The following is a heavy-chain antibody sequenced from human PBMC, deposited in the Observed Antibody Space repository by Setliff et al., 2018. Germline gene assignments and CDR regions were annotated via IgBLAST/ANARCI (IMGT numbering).Heavy chain of an antibody. CDR2: IYPGDPQI. CDR3: VRPSAGYSRPFDV. V-gene: IGHV5-51*01. D-gene: IGHD2-15*01. Sequence: PGESLTISCKDSGYSFSISWIGWVRRMPGKGLDWMGIIYPGDPQIRYSPSFQGQVTISAXXSTXTAXXXXXXLKASDTAMYYCVRPSAGYSRPFDVWGQGTMVTVSS. CDR1: GYSFSISW. J-gene: IGHJ3*01.